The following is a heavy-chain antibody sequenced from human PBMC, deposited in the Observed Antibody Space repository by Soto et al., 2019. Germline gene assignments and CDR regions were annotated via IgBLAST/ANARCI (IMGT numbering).Heavy chain of an antibody. CDR2: ISATGGNI. CDR1: GFTFSDYA. D-gene: IGHD3-16*01. V-gene: IGHV3-23*01. J-gene: IGHJ2*01. CDR3: AKVAGGLGSFDL. Sequence: RRLSCVASGFTFSDYAMTWVRQAPGKGLEWVATISATGGNIEYTDSLKGRFTISRDNSKNTLYLQLNGLTSDDTAVHYCAKVAGGLGSFDLWGRGTLVTVSS.